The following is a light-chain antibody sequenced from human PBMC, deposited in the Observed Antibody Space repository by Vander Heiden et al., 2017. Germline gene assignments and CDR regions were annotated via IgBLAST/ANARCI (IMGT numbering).Light chain of an antibody. V-gene: IGLV2-11*01. J-gene: IGLJ1*01. CDR1: STDVGAYNY. Sequence: QSALPQPRSVSGSPGQSVTFSCTGTSTDVGAYNYVSWYQQYPGKAPKLMIYDVSKRPSGVPDRFSGSKSGNTASLTISGRQAEDEADYYCSAFAGYDTYVFGTGTQVTVL. CDR2: DVS. CDR3: SAFAGYDTYV.